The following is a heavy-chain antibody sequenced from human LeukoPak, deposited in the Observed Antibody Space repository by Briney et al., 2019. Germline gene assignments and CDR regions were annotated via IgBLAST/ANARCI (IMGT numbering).Heavy chain of an antibody. V-gene: IGHV4-61*01. D-gene: IGHD3-3*01. Sequence: SETLSLTCIVSGDSISSSNYFWGWIRQPPGKGLEWIGYIYYSGSTNYNPSLKSRVTISVDTSKNQFSLKLSSVTAADTAVYYCARDVSQYYDFWSGYHNWFDPWGQGTLVTVSS. CDR3: ARDVSQYYDFWSGYHNWFDP. CDR1: GDSISSSNYF. J-gene: IGHJ5*02. CDR2: IYYSGST.